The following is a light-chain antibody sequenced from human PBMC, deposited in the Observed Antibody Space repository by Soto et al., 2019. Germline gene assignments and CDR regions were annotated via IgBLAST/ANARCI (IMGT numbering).Light chain of an antibody. Sequence: DVQMTQSPSSLFASVGDSVPITCRASKGVSSYLAWLQQKPGKAPKPLVYAASSLQRGVPSRFSGSGSGTDFILTISSLQPEDFGTYYCQQYQHYPLTFGGGTKVDIK. J-gene: IGKJ4*01. CDR3: QQYQHYPLT. V-gene: IGKV1-16*01. CDR1: KGVSSY. CDR2: AAS.